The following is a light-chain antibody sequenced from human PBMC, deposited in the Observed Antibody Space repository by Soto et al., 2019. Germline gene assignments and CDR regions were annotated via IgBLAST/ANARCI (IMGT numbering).Light chain of an antibody. CDR2: YDY. J-gene: IGLJ2*01. CDR1: SGYSNYK. Sequence: QLVLTQPPSASASLGASVTLTCTLSSGYSNYKVDWYQQLPGKTPKLLIYYDYLLPAGVSARFSGSKSGTSASLAISGLQSEDEADYYCAAWDDSLNGVVFGGGTKLTVL. CDR3: AAWDDSLNGVV. V-gene: IGLV1-36*01.